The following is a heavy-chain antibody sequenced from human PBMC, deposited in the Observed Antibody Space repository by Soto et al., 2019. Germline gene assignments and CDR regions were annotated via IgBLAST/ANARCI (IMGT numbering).Heavy chain of an antibody. CDR2: VDSDGRGT. J-gene: IGHJ4*02. V-gene: IGHV3-74*01. Sequence: EVQLVESGGGSVQPGGSLRLSCVASGITFTTYWMHWVRQVPGKGLVWVARVDSDGRGTSYADFVKGRFTISRDNAKNTRYLQMHSLRVEDTAMYYCGTVFEHWGQGIPVTVSS. CDR3: GTVFEH. CDR1: GITFTTYW.